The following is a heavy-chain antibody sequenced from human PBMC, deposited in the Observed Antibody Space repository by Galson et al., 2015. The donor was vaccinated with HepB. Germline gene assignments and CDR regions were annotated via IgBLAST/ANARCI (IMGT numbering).Heavy chain of an antibody. CDR1: GFTFDDYG. CDR3: AKGRSSGYYFFDY. J-gene: IGHJ4*02. Sequence: SLRLSCAASGFTFDDYGMSWVRQAPGKGLEWVSAISGSGGSTYYPDSVKGRFTISRDNSKNTLYLQVNSLRVEDTAIYYCAKGRSSGYYFFDYWGQGTLVTFSS. V-gene: IGHV3-23*01. D-gene: IGHD3-3*01. CDR2: ISGSGGST.